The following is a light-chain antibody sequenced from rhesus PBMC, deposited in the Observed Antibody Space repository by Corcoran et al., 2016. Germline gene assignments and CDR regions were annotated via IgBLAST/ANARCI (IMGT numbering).Light chain of an antibody. J-gene: IGKJ1*01. CDR2: KKS. CDR3: QQGYGYPPT. Sequence: DIQMTQSPSSLSASVGDRVTITCQASQSLNNYLNWYQKKPGKIPKLLIYKKSSLQSGIPSRFSGSGAGTVFTLTISSLHPEDFAAYYCQQGYGYPPTFGQGTKVEI. V-gene: IGKV1-74*01. CDR1: QSLNNY.